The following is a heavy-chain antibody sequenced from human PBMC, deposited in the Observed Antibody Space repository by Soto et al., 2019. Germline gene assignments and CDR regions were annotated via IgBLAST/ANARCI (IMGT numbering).Heavy chain of an antibody. D-gene: IGHD3-16*01. CDR3: ARVKGGFDL. CDR2: ISSSSNKV. Sequence: PWWSLRLSCVASVFSFSAYSMNWVRQAPGKGLEWISYISSSSNKVIYANSVKGRFTISRDNAKNSLYLQMNSLRDEDTAIYYCARVKGGFDLWGQGTMVTVS. CDR1: VFSFSAYS. V-gene: IGHV3-48*02. J-gene: IGHJ3*01.